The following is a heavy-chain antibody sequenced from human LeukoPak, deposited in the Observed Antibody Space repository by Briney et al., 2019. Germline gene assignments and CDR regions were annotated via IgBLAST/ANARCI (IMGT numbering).Heavy chain of an antibody. V-gene: IGHV3-33*01. J-gene: IGHJ4*02. CDR2: IWYDGSNK. CDR1: GFTFSSYG. CDR3: ARGGGSSDC. D-gene: IGHD1-26*01. Sequence: GGSLRLSCAASGFTFSSYGMHWVRQAPGKGLEWVAVIWYDGSNKYYADSVKGRFTISRDNSKNTLDLQMNSLRAEDTAMYYCARGGGSSDCWGQGTLVTVSS.